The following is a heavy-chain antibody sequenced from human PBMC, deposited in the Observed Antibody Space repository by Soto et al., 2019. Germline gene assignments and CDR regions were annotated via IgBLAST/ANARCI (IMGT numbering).Heavy chain of an antibody. CDR2: IYSGDSDT. CDR1: GYSFTSYW. CDR3: ASNYYDKQEPDAFDI. Sequence: ESLKISCKGSGYSFTSYWIGWVRQMPGKGLEWMGIIYSGDSDTRYSPSFQGQVTISADQSISTADLQWSSLKASDTDMYYCASNYYDKQEPDAFDIWGQGTMVTVSS. J-gene: IGHJ3*02. V-gene: IGHV5-51*01. D-gene: IGHD3-22*01.